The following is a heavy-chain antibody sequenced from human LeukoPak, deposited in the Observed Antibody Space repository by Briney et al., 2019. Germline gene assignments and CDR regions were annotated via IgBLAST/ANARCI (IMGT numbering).Heavy chain of an antibody. CDR1: GVSISSSNSY. Sequence: SETLSLTCTVSGVSISSSNSYWGWIRQPPGKGLEWIGSIYHSGSTYYNPSLKSRVTISVDTSKNQFSLKLSSVTAADTAVYYCARDYDSSGYDPDYWGQGTLVTVSS. V-gene: IGHV4-39*07. CDR3: ARDYDSSGYDPDY. D-gene: IGHD3-22*01. J-gene: IGHJ4*02. CDR2: IYHSGST.